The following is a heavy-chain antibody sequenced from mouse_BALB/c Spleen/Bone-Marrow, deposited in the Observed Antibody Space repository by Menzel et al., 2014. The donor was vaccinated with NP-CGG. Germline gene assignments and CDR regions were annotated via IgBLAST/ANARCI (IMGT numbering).Heavy chain of an antibody. D-gene: IGHD1-1*01. Sequence: DLVKPGASVKLSCKASGYTFTSYWINWIKQRPGQGLEWIGRIAPGSGSTYYDETFKGKATLTVDTSSSTAYIQLSSLSSEDSAVYFCARSYYGRAMDYWGQGTSVTVSS. CDR2: IAPGSGST. J-gene: IGHJ4*01. V-gene: IGHV1S41*01. CDR1: GYTFTSYW. CDR3: ARSYYGRAMDY.